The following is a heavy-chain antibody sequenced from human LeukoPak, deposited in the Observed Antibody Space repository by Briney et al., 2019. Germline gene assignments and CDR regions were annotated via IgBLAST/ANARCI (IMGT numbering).Heavy chain of an antibody. D-gene: IGHD6-19*01. J-gene: IGHJ4*02. Sequence: GGSLRLSCAASGFTFSSYAMSWVRQAPGKGLEWVSAISGSGGSTYYADSVKGRFTISRDNSKNSLYLQMNSLRAGDTAVYYWAKDPDSSGRYFGGGVFDYWGQGTLVTVSS. CDR3: AKDPDSSGRYFGGGVFDY. CDR2: ISGSGGST. V-gene: IGHV3-23*01. CDR1: GFTFSSYA.